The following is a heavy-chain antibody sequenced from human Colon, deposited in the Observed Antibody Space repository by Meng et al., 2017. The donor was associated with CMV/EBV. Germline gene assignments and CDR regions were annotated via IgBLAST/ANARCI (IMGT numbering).Heavy chain of an antibody. J-gene: IGHJ6*02. CDR3: ARIYDCGGAHYGMDV. D-gene: IGHD4/OR15-4a*01. CDR2: TNQDGSEK. V-gene: IGHV3-7*01. Sequence: GGSLRLSCAASQFIFSNYWMSWVRQAPGKGLEWVANTNQDGSEKYYADAVKGRFTISRDNAKKSLYLQMTSRRAEETALYYCARIYDCGGAHYGMDVWGQGTTVTVSS. CDR1: QFIFSNYW.